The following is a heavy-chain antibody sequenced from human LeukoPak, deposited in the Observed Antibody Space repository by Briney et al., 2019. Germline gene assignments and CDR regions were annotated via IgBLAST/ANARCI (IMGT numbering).Heavy chain of an antibody. D-gene: IGHD2-2*01. CDR1: GFTFSNYW. CDR2: INNDGSSA. J-gene: IGHJ4*02. CDR3: AKLGCTGTFCYANY. V-gene: IGHV3-74*01. Sequence: GGSLRLSCAASGFTFSNYWMHWVRQAPGKGLVWVSCINNDGSSASFADSVKGRFTISRDNARNTVDLQMNSLRAEDTALYYCAKLGCTGTFCYANYWGQGTLVTVSS.